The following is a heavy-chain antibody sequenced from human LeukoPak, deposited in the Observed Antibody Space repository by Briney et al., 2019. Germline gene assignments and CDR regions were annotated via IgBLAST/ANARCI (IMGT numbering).Heavy chain of an antibody. J-gene: IGHJ3*02. V-gene: IGHV6-1*01. D-gene: IGHD1-1*01. Sequence: SQTLSLTCAISGDSVSSNSAAWNWIRQPPSRGLEWLGRTYYRSKWYNDYAVSVKSRITINPDTSKNQFSLQLNSVTPEDTAVYYCARDQRRATGDAFDIWGQGTMVTVSS. CDR2: TYYRSKWYN. CDR1: GDSVSSNSAA. CDR3: ARDQRRATGDAFDI.